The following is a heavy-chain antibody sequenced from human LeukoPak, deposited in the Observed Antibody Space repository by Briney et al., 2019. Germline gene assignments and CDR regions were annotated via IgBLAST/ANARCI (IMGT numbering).Heavy chain of an antibody. CDR3: ARRRGFDY. CDR1: GFTFSSYA. CDR2: ISYDGSNK. J-gene: IGHJ4*02. Sequence: GGSLRLSCAASGFTFSSYAMHWVRQAPGKGLEWVAVISYDGSNKYYADSVKGRFTISRDNAKNSLYLQMNSLRAEDTAVYYCARRRGFDYWGQGTLVTVSS. V-gene: IGHV3-30-3*01.